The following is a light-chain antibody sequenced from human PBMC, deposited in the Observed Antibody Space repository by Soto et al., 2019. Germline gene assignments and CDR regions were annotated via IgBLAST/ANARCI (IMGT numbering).Light chain of an antibody. CDR1: QRVNTC. Sequence: DIKMTQSPSTLFASVGDRVSITCRASQRVNTCLAWYQQKPGKAPTLLIYDASSLQSGVPSRFSGSGSGTEFTLTISSLQPDDFATYYCQHYQIDFTSGQATKVEIE. V-gene: IGKV1-5*01. J-gene: IGKJ1*01. CDR2: DAS. CDR3: QHYQIDFT.